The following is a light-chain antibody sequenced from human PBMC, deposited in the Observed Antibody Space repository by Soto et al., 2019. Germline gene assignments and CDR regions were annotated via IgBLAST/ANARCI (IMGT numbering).Light chain of an antibody. Sequence: QSALIQPASVSGSPRQSITISCTGTSRDIGTYDLVSWYQQHPGKVPKLIIYEATKRPSGVSSRFSGSKSGTTASLTISGLQAEDEADYYCCSYAGYTTDVFGSGTKLTVL. CDR2: EAT. J-gene: IGLJ1*01. V-gene: IGLV2-23*01. CDR3: CSYAGYTTDV. CDR1: SRDIGTYDL.